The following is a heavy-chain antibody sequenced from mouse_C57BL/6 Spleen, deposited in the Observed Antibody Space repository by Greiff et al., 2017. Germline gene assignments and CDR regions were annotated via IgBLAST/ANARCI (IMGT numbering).Heavy chain of an antibody. CDR3: ARYGYDGY. CDR1: GYSITSGYY. J-gene: IGHJ2*01. Sequence: EVKLQESGPGLVKPSQSLSLTCSVTGYSITSGYYWNWIRQFPGNKLEWMGYISYDGSNNYNPSLKNRISITRDTSKNQFFLKLNSVTTEDTATYYCARYGYDGYWGQGTTLTVSS. CDR2: ISYDGSN. V-gene: IGHV3-6*01. D-gene: IGHD2-2*01.